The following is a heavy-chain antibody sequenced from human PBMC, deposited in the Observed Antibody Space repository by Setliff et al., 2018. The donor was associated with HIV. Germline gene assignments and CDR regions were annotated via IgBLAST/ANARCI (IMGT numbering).Heavy chain of an antibody. D-gene: IGHD3-3*01. Sequence: PGGSLRLSCAASDFDISTNYMRWIRQAPGKGLECVSVMYKDGSTFYADSVKGRFTTSRDNSKRSLYLQMNSLRAEDTAVYYCARVLLMTNAVYGVVSNQFDPWGQGSLVTVSS. J-gene: IGHJ5*02. CDR1: DFDISTNY. CDR3: ARVLLMTNAVYGVVSNQFDP. V-gene: IGHV3-53*01. CDR2: MYKDGST.